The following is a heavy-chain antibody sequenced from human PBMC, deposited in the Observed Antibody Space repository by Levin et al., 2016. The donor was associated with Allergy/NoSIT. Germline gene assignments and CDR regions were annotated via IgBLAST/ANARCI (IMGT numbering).Heavy chain of an antibody. Sequence: ASVKVSCKASGYTFTSYGISWVRQAPGQGLEWMGWISAYNGNTNYAQKLQGRVTMTTDTSTSTAYMELRSLRSDDTAVYYCARGYYDFWSGHQTDYFDYWGQGTLVTVSS. D-gene: IGHD3-3*01. CDR3: ARGYYDFWSGHQTDYFDY. CDR2: ISAYNGNT. CDR1: GYTFTSYG. J-gene: IGHJ4*02. V-gene: IGHV1-18*01.